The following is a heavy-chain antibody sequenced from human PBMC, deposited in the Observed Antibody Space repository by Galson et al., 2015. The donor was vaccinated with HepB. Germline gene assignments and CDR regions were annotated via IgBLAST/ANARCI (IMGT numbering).Heavy chain of an antibody. V-gene: IGHV1-24*01. CDR3: ATAVDVRSGWGFDP. CDR1: GYTLSELS. Sequence: SVKVSCKVSGYTLSELSMHWVRQAPGKGLEWMGGFDPDDGETIYARKFQGRVTMTEDTSTDTAYMELSSLRSEDTAVYYCATAVDVRSGWGFDPWGQGTLVTVSS. J-gene: IGHJ5*02. CDR2: FDPDDGET. D-gene: IGHD3-3*01.